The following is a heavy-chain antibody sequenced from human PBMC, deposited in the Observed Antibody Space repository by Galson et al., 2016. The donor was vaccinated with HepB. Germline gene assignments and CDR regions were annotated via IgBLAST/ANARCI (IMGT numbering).Heavy chain of an antibody. J-gene: IGHJ3*01. CDR3: ARRDYFGSGNPGAAFDV. CDR2: ITYDGSWI. Sequence: SLRLSCAASGFTFSIYAMHWVRQVPGKGLXXVAIITYDGSWISYADSVKGRFTISRDNSKSTLYLQMNSLRVEDTAMYYCARRDYFGSGNPGAAFDVWGQGTMVTVSS. D-gene: IGHD3-10*01. V-gene: IGHV3-30-3*01. CDR1: GFTFSIYA.